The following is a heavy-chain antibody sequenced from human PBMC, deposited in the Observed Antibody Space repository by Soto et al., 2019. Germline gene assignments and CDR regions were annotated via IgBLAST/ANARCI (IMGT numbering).Heavy chain of an antibody. D-gene: IGHD6-13*01. CDR1: GGTFSSYA. V-gene: IGHV1-69*01. CDR2: IIPIFGTA. J-gene: IGHJ4*02. CDR3: ARSGGGYSSSWYVLDY. Sequence: QVQLVQSGAEVKKPGSSVKVSCKAAGGTFSSYAISWVRQAPGQGLEWMGGIIPIFGTANYAQKFQGRVTITADESTSTAYLELSSLRSEDTAVYYCARSGGGYSSSWYVLDYWGQGTLVTVSS.